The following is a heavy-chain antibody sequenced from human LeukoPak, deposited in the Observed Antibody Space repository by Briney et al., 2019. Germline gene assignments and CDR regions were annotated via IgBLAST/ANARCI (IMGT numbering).Heavy chain of an antibody. CDR1: GGTFSSYA. V-gene: IGHV1-2*02. CDR3: ARAVFVVVPAALGY. Sequence: GSSVKVSCKASGGTFSSYAISWVRQAPGQGLEWMGWINPNSGGTNYAQKFQGRVTMTRDTSISTAYMELSRLRSDDTAVYYCARAVFVVVPAALGYWGQGTLVTVSS. D-gene: IGHD2-2*01. J-gene: IGHJ4*02. CDR2: INPNSGGT.